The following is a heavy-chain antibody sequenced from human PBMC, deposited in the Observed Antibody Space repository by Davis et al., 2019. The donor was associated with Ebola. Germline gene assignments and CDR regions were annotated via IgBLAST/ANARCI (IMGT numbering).Heavy chain of an antibody. D-gene: IGHD3-3*01. Sequence: GESLKISCAASGFTFSSYSMNWVRQAPGKGLEWVSYISSSSSTIYYADSVKGRFTISRDNAKNSLYLQMNSLRDEDTAVYYCARDQLRYYYYYGMDVWGQGTTVTVSS. V-gene: IGHV3-48*02. CDR2: ISSSSSTI. J-gene: IGHJ6*02. CDR3: ARDQLRYYYYYGMDV. CDR1: GFTFSSYS.